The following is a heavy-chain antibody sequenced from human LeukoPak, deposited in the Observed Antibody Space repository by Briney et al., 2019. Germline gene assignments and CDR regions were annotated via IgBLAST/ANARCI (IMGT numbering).Heavy chain of an antibody. V-gene: IGHV4-59*11. CDR3: ARGGCSSTSCYMVDWFDP. J-gene: IGHJ5*02. D-gene: IGHD2-2*02. Sequence: SETLSLSCTVSGGSISSHYWSWIRQPPGKGLEWIGYIYYSGSTNYNPSLKSRVTISVDTSKNQFSLKLSSVTAADTAVYYCARGGCSSTSCYMVDWFDPWGQGTLVTVSS. CDR1: GGSISSHY. CDR2: IYYSGST.